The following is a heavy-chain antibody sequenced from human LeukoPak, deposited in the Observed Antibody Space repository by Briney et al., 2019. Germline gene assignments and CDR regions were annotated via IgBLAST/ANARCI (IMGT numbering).Heavy chain of an antibody. V-gene: IGHV1-2*02. J-gene: IGHJ6*03. D-gene: IGHD1-20*01. CDR3: ARDRPRITGTLAFCYYMDV. CDR2: INPNSGGT. CDR1: GYTFTGYY. Sequence: ASVKVSCKASGYTFTGYYMHWVRQAPGQGLEWMGWINPNSGGTNYAQKFQGRVTMTRDTSISTAYMELSRLRSDDTAVYYCARDRPRITGTLAFCYYMDVWGKGTTVTVSS.